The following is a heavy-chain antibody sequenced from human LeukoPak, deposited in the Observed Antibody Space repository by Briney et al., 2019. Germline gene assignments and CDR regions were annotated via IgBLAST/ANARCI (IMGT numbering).Heavy chain of an antibody. D-gene: IGHD2-15*01. CDR2: ISYDGSNK. J-gene: IGHJ5*01. Sequence: GGSLRLSCAASGFTFSSYAMHWVRQAPGTGLEWVAVISYDGSNKYYADPVKGRFTISRDNSKNTLYLQMNSLRAEDTAVYYCARDGCSGGSCSWFDYWGQGTLVTVSS. V-gene: IGHV3-30*04. CDR1: GFTFSSYA. CDR3: ARDGCSGGSCSWFDY.